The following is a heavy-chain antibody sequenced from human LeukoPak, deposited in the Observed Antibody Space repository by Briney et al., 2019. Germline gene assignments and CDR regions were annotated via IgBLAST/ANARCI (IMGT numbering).Heavy chain of an antibody. CDR3: ARFHISTGSFDF. Sequence: RPSETLSLTCTVSGGSISSGSYYWGWIRQPPGKGLEWIGSIYYSGSTYYNPSLKSRVTISVDTSKNQFSLKLSSVTAADTAVYYCARFHISTGSFDFWGQGTLVTVSS. CDR1: GGSISSGSYY. CDR2: IYYSGST. J-gene: IGHJ4*02. D-gene: IGHD3-9*01. V-gene: IGHV4-39*01.